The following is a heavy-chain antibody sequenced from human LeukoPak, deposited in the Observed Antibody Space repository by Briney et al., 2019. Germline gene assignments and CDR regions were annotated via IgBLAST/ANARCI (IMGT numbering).Heavy chain of an antibody. CDR3: ANRGGMYYYDSSGYYGPFDY. V-gene: IGHV3-23*01. CDR1: GFTFSSYA. D-gene: IGHD3-22*01. Sequence: PGGSLRLSCAASGFTFSSYAMSWVRQAPGKGLEWVSAISGSGGSTYYADSVKGRFTISRDNSKNTLYLQMNSLRAEDTAVYYCANRGGMYYYDSSGYYGPFDYWGQGTLVTVSS. J-gene: IGHJ4*02. CDR2: ISGSGGST.